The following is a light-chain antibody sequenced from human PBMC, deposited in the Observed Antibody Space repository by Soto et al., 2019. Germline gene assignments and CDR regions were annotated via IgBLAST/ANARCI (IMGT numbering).Light chain of an antibody. V-gene: IGKV3-20*01. Sequence: EIAMNQSPFTLYTSAGYRATISCRSSQSVSSSYLAWYQQKPGQAPRLLIYGASSRATGIPDRFSGSGSGTDFTLTISRLEPEDFAVYYFQQYGSANPIKFGQGTRLEIK. CDR3: QQYGSANPIK. CDR1: QSVSSSY. J-gene: IGKJ5*01. CDR2: GAS.